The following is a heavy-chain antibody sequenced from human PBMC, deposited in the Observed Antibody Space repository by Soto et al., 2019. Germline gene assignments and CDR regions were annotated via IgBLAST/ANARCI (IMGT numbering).Heavy chain of an antibody. CDR3: ARVLTPYSSSWYYYYGMDV. J-gene: IGHJ6*02. CDR1: GGTFSSYA. D-gene: IGHD6-6*01. Sequence: GASVKVSCKASGGTFSSYAISWVRQAPGQGLEWMGGIIPIFGTANYAQKFQGRVTITADESTSTAYMELSNLRSEDTAVYYCARVLTPYSSSWYYYYGMDVWGQGTTVTVSS. CDR2: IIPIFGTA. V-gene: IGHV1-69*13.